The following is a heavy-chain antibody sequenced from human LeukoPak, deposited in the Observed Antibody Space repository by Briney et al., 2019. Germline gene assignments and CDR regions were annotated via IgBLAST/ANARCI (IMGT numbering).Heavy chain of an antibody. D-gene: IGHD3-10*01. CDR1: GYFISSGYY. Sequence: SETLSLTCTVSGYFISSGYYWGWIRQPPGKTLEWIGSIYSSGSTYYNPSLKSRVIIIIDTPKNHFSLTLSSVTAADTAVYYCARSDGYGLVGIWGQGTMVTVSS. V-gene: IGHV4-38-2*02. CDR3: ARSDGYGLVGI. J-gene: IGHJ3*02. CDR2: IYSSGST.